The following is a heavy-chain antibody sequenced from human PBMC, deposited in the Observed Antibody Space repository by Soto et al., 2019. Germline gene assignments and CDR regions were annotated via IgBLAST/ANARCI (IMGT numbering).Heavy chain of an antibody. CDR1: GFTFSSYD. D-gene: IGHD2-2*01. J-gene: IGHJ6*02. CDR3: ARELSTYHYYYGMDV. V-gene: IGHV3-13*04. Sequence: GCLRLSCAASGFTFSSYDMHWVRQATGKGLEWVSAIGTAGDTYYPGSVKGRFTISRENAKNSLYLQMNSLRAGDTAVYYCARELSTYHYYYGMDVWGQGTTVTVSS. CDR2: IGTAGDT.